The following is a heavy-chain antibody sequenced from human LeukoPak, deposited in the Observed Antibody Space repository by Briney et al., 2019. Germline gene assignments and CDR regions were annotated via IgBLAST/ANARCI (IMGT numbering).Heavy chain of an antibody. D-gene: IGHD2-15*01. CDR2: INPNSGGT. CDR1: GYTFTGDY. CDR3: ARLYCSGGSCSYASHALDY. J-gene: IGHJ4*02. V-gene: IGHV1-2*02. Sequence: ASVKVSCKASGYTFTGDYMHWVRQAPGQGLEWMGWINPNSGGTNYAQKFQGRVTMTRDTSISTAYMELSRLRSDHTAVYLCARLYCSGGSCSYASHALDYWGQGTLVTVSS.